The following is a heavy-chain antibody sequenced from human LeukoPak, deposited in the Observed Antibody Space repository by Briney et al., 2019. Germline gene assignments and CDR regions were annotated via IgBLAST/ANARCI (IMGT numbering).Heavy chain of an antibody. CDR3: ARDYGDYGVDY. J-gene: IGHJ4*02. CDR1: GGSFSGYY. CDR2: INHSGST. D-gene: IGHD4-17*01. V-gene: IGHV4-34*01. Sequence: PSETLSLNCAVYGGSFSGYYWSWIRQPPGKGLEWIGEINHSGSTNYNPSLKSRVTISVDTSKNQFSLKLSSVTAADTAVYYCARDYGDYGVDYWGQGTLVTVSS.